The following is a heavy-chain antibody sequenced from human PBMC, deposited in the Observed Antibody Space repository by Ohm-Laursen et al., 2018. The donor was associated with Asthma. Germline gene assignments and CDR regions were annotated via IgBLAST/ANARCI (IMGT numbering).Heavy chain of an antibody. Sequence: TLSLTCTVSGGSIGSDDYYWSWIRQPPGKGLEWIGYIYYSGSTYYNPSLKSRVTISVDTSKNQFSLKLSSVTAADTAVYYCARTVLRFLEWSHAGWFDPWGQGTLVTVSS. J-gene: IGHJ5*02. D-gene: IGHD3-3*01. V-gene: IGHV4-30-4*01. CDR3: ARTVLRFLEWSHAGWFDP. CDR1: GGSIGSDDYY. CDR2: IYYSGST.